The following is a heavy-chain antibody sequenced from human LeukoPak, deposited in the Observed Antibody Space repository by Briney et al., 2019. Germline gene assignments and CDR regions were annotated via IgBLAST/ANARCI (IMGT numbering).Heavy chain of an antibody. CDR1: GGSISSSSYY. Sequence: SETLSLTCTVSGGSISSSSYYWGWIRQPPGKGLEWIGSIYYSGSTYYNPSLKSRVTISVDTSKNQFSLKLSSVTAADTAVYYCARTPHGGYDFWSGSYALDIWGQGTMVTVSS. V-gene: IGHV4-39*01. J-gene: IGHJ3*02. CDR2: IYYSGST. D-gene: IGHD3-3*01. CDR3: ARTPHGGYDFWSGSYALDI.